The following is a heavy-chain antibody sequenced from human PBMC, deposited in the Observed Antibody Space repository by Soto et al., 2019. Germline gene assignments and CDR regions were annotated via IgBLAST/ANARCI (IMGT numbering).Heavy chain of an antibody. CDR2: INSDGSST. V-gene: IGHV3-74*01. D-gene: IGHD3-22*01. CDR1: GFTFSSYW. CDR3: ARPRYDSSGTPFDH. Sequence: GGSLRLSCAASGFTFSSYWMHWVRQAPGKGLVWVSRINSDGSSTSYADSVKGRFIISRDNAKDTLYLQMNSLRAEDTAVYYCARPRYDSSGTPFDHWGQGTLVTVSS. J-gene: IGHJ4*02.